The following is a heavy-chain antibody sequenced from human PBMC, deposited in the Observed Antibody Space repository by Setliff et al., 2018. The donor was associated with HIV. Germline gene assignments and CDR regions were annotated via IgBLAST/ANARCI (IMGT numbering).Heavy chain of an antibody. CDR2: IYSSGST. V-gene: IGHV4-39*01. Sequence: SETLSLTCTVSGGSTSTSGYYWVWIRQPPGKGREWIGSIYSSGSTYYNPSLKSRVTISVDTSKNQFSLKLKSVTAADTAVYYCATSAESGFGIHWGVFNIWGQGTRVTVSS. CDR1: GGSTSTSGYY. CDR3: ATSAESGFGIHWGVFNI. D-gene: IGHD3-10*01. J-gene: IGHJ3*02.